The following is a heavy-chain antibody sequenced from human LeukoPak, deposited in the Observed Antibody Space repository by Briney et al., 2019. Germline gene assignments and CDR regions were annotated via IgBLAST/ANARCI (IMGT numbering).Heavy chain of an antibody. Sequence: SETLSLTCTVSGGSISSYYRSWIRQPPGKGLEWIGSIYYSGSTYYSPSLKSRVTISVDTSKKQFSLKLSSVTAADTAVYYCARVDGSYYGSGDWFDPWGQGTLVTVSS. CDR2: IYYSGST. D-gene: IGHD3-10*01. CDR3: ARVDGSYYGSGDWFDP. V-gene: IGHV4-59*05. CDR1: GGSISSYY. J-gene: IGHJ5*02.